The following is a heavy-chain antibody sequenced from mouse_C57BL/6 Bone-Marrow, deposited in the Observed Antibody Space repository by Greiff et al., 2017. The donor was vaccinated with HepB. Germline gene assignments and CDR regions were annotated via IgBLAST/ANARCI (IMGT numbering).Heavy chain of an antibody. CDR1: GFSINSDCY. CDR3: ARRIIYYDYDVYWYFDV. V-gene: IGHV3-3*01. J-gene: IGHJ1*03. D-gene: IGHD2-4*01. Sequence: EVQLQQSGPSLVRPSQTLSLTCTVTGFSINSDCYWIWIRQFPVNKLEYIGYTFYSGITYYNPSLESRTYITRDTSKNQFSLKLSSVTTEDTATYYCARRIIYYDYDVYWYFDVWGTGTTVTVSS. CDR2: TFYSGIT.